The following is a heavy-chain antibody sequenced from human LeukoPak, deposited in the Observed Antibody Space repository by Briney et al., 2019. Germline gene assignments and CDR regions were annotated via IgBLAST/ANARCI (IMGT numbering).Heavy chain of an antibody. J-gene: IGHJ5*02. V-gene: IGHV3-48*03. Sequence: GGSLRLSCAASGFTFSSYEMTWVRQAPGKGLEWVSYISSSGSTMYSADSVKGRITVSRDNAKNSLYLQMNSLRVEDTAVYYCARVHYYGSGHGWFDPWDQGTRVTVSS. D-gene: IGHD3-10*01. CDR3: ARVHYYGSGHGWFDP. CDR2: ISSSGSTM. CDR1: GFTFSSYE.